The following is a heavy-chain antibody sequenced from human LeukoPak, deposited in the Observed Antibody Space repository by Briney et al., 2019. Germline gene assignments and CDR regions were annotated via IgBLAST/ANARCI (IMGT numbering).Heavy chain of an antibody. CDR3: ARVGYKAVAGTGTYYFDY. Sequence: GASVKVSCKASGYTFTSYGISWVRHAPGQGLEWMGWISAYNGNTNYAQKLQGRVTMTTDTSTSTAYMELRSLRSDDTAVYYCARVGYKAVAGTGTYYFDYWGQGTLVTVSS. CDR2: ISAYNGNT. CDR1: GYTFTSYG. D-gene: IGHD6-19*01. J-gene: IGHJ4*02. V-gene: IGHV1-18*01.